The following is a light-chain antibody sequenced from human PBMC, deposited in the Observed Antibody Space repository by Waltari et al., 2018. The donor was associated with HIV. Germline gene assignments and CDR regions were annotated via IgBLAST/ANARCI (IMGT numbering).Light chain of an antibody. CDR2: GNT. Sequence: QSVLTQPPSVSGAPGQRVTIPCTGSSSDIGADYDVNWYQHLPGTAPNLLIYGNTNRPSGVPDRFSGSKSGTSASLAITGLQAEDEADYYCQSCDRSLRGVFGTGTKVTV. CDR1: SSDIGADYD. J-gene: IGLJ1*01. CDR3: QSCDRSLRGV. V-gene: IGLV1-40*01.